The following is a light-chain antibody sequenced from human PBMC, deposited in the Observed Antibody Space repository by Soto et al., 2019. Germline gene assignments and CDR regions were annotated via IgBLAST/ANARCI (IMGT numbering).Light chain of an antibody. CDR3: SSYTSSSPL. J-gene: IGLJ1*01. CDR1: SSDVGGYNY. Sequence: QSVLTQPASVSGSPGQSITISCTGTSSDVGGYNYVSWYQQHPGEAPKLMIYDVSNRPSGVSNRFSGSKSGNTASLTISGLQAEDEADYYCSSYTSSSPLFGTGSKVTV. V-gene: IGLV2-14*01. CDR2: DVS.